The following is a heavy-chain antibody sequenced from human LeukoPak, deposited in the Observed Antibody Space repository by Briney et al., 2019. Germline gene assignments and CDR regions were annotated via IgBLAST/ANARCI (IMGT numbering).Heavy chain of an antibody. CDR3: ARGRPRNYYDSSGSPFDY. CDR1: GGTSSSYA. V-gene: IGHV1-69*05. D-gene: IGHD3-22*01. CDR2: IIPIFGTA. J-gene: IGHJ4*02. Sequence: ASVKVSCKASGGTSSSYAISWVRQAPGQGLEWMGGIIPIFGTANYAQKFQGRVTITTDESTSTAYMELSSLRSEDTAVYYCARGRPRNYYDSSGSPFDYWGQGTLVTVSS.